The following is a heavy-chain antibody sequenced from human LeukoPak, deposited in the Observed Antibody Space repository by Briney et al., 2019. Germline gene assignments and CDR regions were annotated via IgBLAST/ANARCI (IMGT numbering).Heavy chain of an antibody. D-gene: IGHD3-22*01. V-gene: IGHV3-7*01. J-gene: IGHJ4*02. CDR2: IKQDGSEK. Sequence: GXSLRLSCAASGFTFSSYWMSWVRQAPGKGVEWVANIKQDGSEKYYVDSVKGRFTISRDNAKNSLYLQMNRLRAEDTAVYYCARSQRPSGYYLYYFDYWGQGTLVTVSS. CDR1: GFTFSSYW. CDR3: ARSQRPSGYYLYYFDY.